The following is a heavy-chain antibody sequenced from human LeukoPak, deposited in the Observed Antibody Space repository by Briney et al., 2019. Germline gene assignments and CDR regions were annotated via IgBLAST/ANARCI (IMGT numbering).Heavy chain of an antibody. J-gene: IGHJ4*02. CDR2: IVPIFGTA. V-gene: IGHV1-69*05. CDR3: ARDHFGFGELCGGY. Sequence: VASVKVSCKASGGTFSSYAISWVRQAPGQGLEWMGGIVPIFGTANYAQKFQGRVTITTDESTSTAYMELSSLRSEDTAVYYCARDHFGFGELCGGYWGQGTLVTVSS. CDR1: GGTFSSYA. D-gene: IGHD3-10*01.